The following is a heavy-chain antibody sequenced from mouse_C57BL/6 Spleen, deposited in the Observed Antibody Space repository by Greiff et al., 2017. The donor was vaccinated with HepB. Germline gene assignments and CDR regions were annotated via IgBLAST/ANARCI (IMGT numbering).Heavy chain of an antibody. CDR1: GYTFTSYW. D-gene: IGHD1-1*01. V-gene: IGHV1-72*01. CDR3: ARRGLVSYYGSPYYAMDY. J-gene: IGHJ4*01. Sequence: QVQLKQPGAELVKPGASVKLSCKASGYTFTSYWMHWVKQRPGRGLEWIGRIDPNSGGTKYNEKFKSKATLTVDKPSSTAYMQLSSLTSEDSAVYYCARRGLVSYYGSPYYAMDYWGQGTSVTVSS. CDR2: IDPNSGGT.